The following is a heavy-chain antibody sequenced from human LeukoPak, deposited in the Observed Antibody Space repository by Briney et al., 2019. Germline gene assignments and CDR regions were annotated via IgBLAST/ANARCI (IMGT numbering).Heavy chain of an antibody. CDR2: IYHSGST. J-gene: IGHJ3*02. Sequence: SETLSLTCTVSGGSISGAAYYWGWIRQHPGKGLEWIGYIYHSGSTYYNPFLKSRVTMSVDTSKNQFSLKLSSVTAADTAVYYCARDHSRQAFDIWGQGTKVTVSS. CDR3: ARDHSRQAFDI. CDR1: GGSISGAAYY. D-gene: IGHD3-22*01. V-gene: IGHV4-31*03.